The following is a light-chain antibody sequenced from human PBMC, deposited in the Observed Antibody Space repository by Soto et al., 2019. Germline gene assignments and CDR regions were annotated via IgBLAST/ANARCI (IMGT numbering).Light chain of an antibody. CDR3: QQHGRSPRA. CDR1: QSVSSSY. J-gene: IGKJ4*01. Sequence: EIVLTQSPGTLSLSPGESATLSCRASQSVSSSYLAWYQQKPGQAPRLLIYGASSRATGIPDRFSGSGSGTDFTLTISRLEPEDFAVYYCQQHGRSPRAFGGGTKVEIK. V-gene: IGKV3-20*01. CDR2: GAS.